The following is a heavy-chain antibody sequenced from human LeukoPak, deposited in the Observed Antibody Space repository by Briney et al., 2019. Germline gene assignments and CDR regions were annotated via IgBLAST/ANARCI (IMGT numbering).Heavy chain of an antibody. J-gene: IGHJ4*02. Sequence: GGSLRLSCAASGFTFSSFPMSWVRQAPGKGLEWVSTISTSGNTPYYADSVKGRLTISRDNSKNTLYLQMNSLRAEDTAVYYCAKGDYDFWSGYFSYWGQGTLVTVSS. CDR1: GFTFSSFP. D-gene: IGHD3-3*01. CDR2: ISTSGNTP. CDR3: AKGDYDFWSGYFSY. V-gene: IGHV3-23*01.